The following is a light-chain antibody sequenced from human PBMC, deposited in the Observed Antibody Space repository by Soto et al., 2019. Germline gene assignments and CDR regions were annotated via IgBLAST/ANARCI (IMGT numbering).Light chain of an antibody. CDR2: AAS. Sequence: AIRMTQSPSSLSASTGDRVTITCRASQGISSYLAWYQQKPGKAPKLLIYAASTLQSGVPSRFSGSGSGTDFTLTISCLKSEDFATYYCQKYYSYPRKFGKGTKVDIK. CDR1: QGISSY. V-gene: IGKV1-8*01. J-gene: IGKJ1*01. CDR3: QKYYSYPRK.